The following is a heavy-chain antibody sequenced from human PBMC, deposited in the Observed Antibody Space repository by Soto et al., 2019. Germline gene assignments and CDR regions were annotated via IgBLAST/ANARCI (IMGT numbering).Heavy chain of an antibody. J-gene: IGHJ4*02. D-gene: IGHD1-26*01. CDR1: GFPFSDYY. CDR3: TRGGGGCLLEL. V-gene: IGHV3-11*06. Sequence: PGGSLRLSCATSGFPFSDYYMGWIRQAPGKGLEWLSHISPKSTYRNYADSVKGRFTISRDNPKSSLFLQMNSLGVEDTAVYYSTRGGGGCLLELWGEGFLVTVSS. CDR2: ISPKSTYR.